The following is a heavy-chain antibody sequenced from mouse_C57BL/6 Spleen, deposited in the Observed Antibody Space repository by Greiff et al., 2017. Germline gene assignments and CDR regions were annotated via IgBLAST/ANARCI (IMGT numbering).Heavy chain of an antibody. CDR2: ISYDGSN. CDR1: GYSITSGYY. J-gene: IGHJ4*01. D-gene: IGHD2-3*01. V-gene: IGHV3-6*01. CDR3: AREWVTGRYAMDY. Sequence: EVQLQESGPGLVKPSQSLSLTCSVTGYSITSGYYWNWIRQFPGNKLEWMGYISYDGSNNYNPSLKNRISITRDTSKNQFFLKLNSVTTEDTATYYCAREWVTGRYAMDYWGQGTSVTVSS.